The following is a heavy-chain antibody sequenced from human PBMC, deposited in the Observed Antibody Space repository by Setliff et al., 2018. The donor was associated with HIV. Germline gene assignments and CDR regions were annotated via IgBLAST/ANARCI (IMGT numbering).Heavy chain of an antibody. J-gene: IGHJ6*03. Sequence: ASVKVSCKASGGTFSSYAISWVRQAPGQGLEWMGGIIPIYGTANYAQKFQGSVTITADESSSTAYMELSSLRSEDTAVYYCATGGYYYYDKSDYYYHIDVWGKGTTVTVS. D-gene: IGHD3-22*01. CDR1: GGTFSSYA. CDR2: IIPIYGTA. CDR3: ATGGYYYYDKSDYYYHIDV. V-gene: IGHV1-69*13.